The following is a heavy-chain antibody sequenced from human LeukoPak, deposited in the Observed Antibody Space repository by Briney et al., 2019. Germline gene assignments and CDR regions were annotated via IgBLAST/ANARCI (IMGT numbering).Heavy chain of an antibody. CDR3: AREPFQLYNWFDP. Sequence: SETLSLTCTVSGYSISRGNHWGWIRQPPGKGLEWIGSIYHSGSTYYNPSLKSRVTISVDTSKNQFSLKLSSVTAADTAVYYCAREPFQLYNWFDPWGQGTLVTVSS. V-gene: IGHV4-38-2*02. CDR2: IYHSGST. J-gene: IGHJ5*02. CDR1: GYSISRGNH.